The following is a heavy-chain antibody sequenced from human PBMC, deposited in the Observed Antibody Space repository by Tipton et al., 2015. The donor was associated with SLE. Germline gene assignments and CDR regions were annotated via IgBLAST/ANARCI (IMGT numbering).Heavy chain of an antibody. V-gene: IGHV4-34*01. J-gene: IGHJ5*02. CDR2: INHSGST. CDR3: ARGQLDIGFHKFDP. Sequence: TLSLTCGVYGGSFSGYYWRWIRQPPGKGLEWIGEINHSGSTNYNPSLKSRVTISVDTSKNQFSLNLSSVTAADTAVYYCARGQLDIGFHKFDPWGQGTLVTVSS. CDR1: GGSFSGYY. D-gene: IGHD1-1*01.